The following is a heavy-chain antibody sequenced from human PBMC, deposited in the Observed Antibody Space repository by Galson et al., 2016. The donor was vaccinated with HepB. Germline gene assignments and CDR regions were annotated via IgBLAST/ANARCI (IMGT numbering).Heavy chain of an antibody. CDR2: INWNGGSI. CDR3: AKDMSTGGLPLFDQ. CDR1: GFFFDDYA. Sequence: SLRLSCAASGFFFDDYAMHWVRQAPGKGLEWVSSINWNGGSIDYADSVKGRFTISRDNAKKSLYLQMDSLRAEDTAFYYCAKDMSTGGLPLFDQWGQGTLVTVSS. J-gene: IGHJ4*02. V-gene: IGHV3-9*01. D-gene: IGHD7-27*01.